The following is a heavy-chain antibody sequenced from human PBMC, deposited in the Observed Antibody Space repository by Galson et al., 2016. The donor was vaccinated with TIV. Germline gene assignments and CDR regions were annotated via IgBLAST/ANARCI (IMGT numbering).Heavy chain of an antibody. D-gene: IGHD3-16*02. CDR2: FDPEVQKT. Sequence: SVKVSCKVSGDSLSEIVIHWVRQAPGKGLEWMGGFDPEVQKTIYAQKMQGRVTMTADTSTDTAYMELGSLRLEDTSVYYCATVAWFHGVSLDNWGQGTLVIVSS. V-gene: IGHV1-24*01. J-gene: IGHJ4*02. CDR1: GDSLSEIV. CDR3: ATVAWFHGVSLDN.